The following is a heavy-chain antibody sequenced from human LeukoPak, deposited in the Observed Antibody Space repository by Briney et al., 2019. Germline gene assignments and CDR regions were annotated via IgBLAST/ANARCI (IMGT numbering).Heavy chain of an antibody. CDR1: GGSISSYY. Sequence: SETLSLTCTVSGGSISSYYWGWIRQPPGKGLEWIGSIYYSGSTYYNPSLKSRVTISVDTSKNQFSLKLSSVTAADTAVYYCAREDSSGWALNWFDPWGQGTLVTVSS. CDR3: AREDSSGWALNWFDP. V-gene: IGHV4-39*07. D-gene: IGHD6-19*01. J-gene: IGHJ5*02. CDR2: IYYSGST.